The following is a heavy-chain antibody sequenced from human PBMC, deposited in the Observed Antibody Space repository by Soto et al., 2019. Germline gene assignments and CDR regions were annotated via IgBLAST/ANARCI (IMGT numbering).Heavy chain of an antibody. CDR1: GGSISSYY. CDR2: IYNSGST. Sequence: SETLSLTCTVSGGSISSYYWSWIRQPPGKGLEWIGYIYNSGSTNYNPSLKSRVTISADTSKNQFSLKVSSVTAADTAVYYCAGTNAFDIWGQGTMVTVS. CDR3: AGTNAFDI. J-gene: IGHJ3*02. V-gene: IGHV4-59*01.